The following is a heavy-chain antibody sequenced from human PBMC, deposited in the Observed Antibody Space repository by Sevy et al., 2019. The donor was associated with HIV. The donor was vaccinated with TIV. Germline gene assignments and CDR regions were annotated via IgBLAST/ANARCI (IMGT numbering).Heavy chain of an antibody. D-gene: IGHD3-22*01. V-gene: IGHV3-11*01. CDR1: GFTFSDYY. CDR3: ARDHYYDSIGYYLPTSDY. J-gene: IGHJ4*02. CDR2: ISSSGSTI. Sequence: GGSLRLSCAASGFTFSDYYMSWIRQAPGKGLEWVSYISSSGSTIYYADSVKGRFTISRDNAKNSLYLQMNSLRAEDTAVYYCARDHYYDSIGYYLPTSDYWGQGTLGTVSS.